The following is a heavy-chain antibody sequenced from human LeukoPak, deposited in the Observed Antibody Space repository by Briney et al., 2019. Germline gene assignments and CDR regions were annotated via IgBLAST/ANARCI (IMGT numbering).Heavy chain of an antibody. V-gene: IGHV4-39*07. CDR2: IYYSGST. J-gene: IGHJ6*03. Sequence: NPSETLSLTCTVSGGSISSSSYYWGWIRQPPGKGLEWIGSIYYSGSTYYNPSLKSRVTISVDKSKNQFSLKLSSVTAADTAVYYCARAPGSAASIYYYYYMDVWGKGTTVTVSS. D-gene: IGHD2-2*01. CDR3: ARAPGSAASIYYYYYMDV. CDR1: GGSISSSSYY.